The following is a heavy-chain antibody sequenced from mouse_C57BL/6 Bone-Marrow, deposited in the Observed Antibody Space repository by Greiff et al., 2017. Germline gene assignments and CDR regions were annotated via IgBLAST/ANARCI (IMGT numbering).Heavy chain of an antibody. Sequence: EVQLQQSGAELVKPGASVKLSCTASGFNIKDYYIYWVKQRTEQGLEWIGRIVHEDGETKYAPTFQDKPTITADKSSNTAYLQLSSLTSEDTAVYYCTRSLIYYGTNYWGQGTTLTVSS. D-gene: IGHD1-1*01. CDR3: TRSLIYYGTNY. CDR2: IVHEDGET. V-gene: IGHV14-2*01. J-gene: IGHJ2*01. CDR1: GFNIKDYY.